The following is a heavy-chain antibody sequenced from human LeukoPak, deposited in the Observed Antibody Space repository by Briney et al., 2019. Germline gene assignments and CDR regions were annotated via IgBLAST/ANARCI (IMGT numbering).Heavy chain of an antibody. CDR3: ARGPYDSSGYSFDY. Sequence: GGSLRLSCAASGFTFSSYWMSWVRQAPGKGLEWVANIKQDGSEKYYVDSVKGRFTISRDNAKNSLYLQMNSLRAEDTAVYYCARGPYDSSGYSFDYWGQGTLVTVSS. D-gene: IGHD3-22*01. CDR1: GFTFSSYW. J-gene: IGHJ4*02. CDR2: IKQDGSEK. V-gene: IGHV3-7*01.